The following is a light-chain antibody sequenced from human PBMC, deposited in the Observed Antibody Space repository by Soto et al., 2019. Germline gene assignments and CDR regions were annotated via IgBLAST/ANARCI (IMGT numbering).Light chain of an antibody. CDR3: QQYNEWPET. V-gene: IGKV3-15*01. CDR1: HSVRSS. Sequence: EIVLTQSPGTLSLSPGERATLSCRASHSVRSSLAWYQQKPGQAPRLLIHGASTRATGIPGRFSGSGSGTEFTLIISSLQSEDFAVYYCQQYNEWPETFGHGTKVDI. J-gene: IGKJ1*01. CDR2: GAS.